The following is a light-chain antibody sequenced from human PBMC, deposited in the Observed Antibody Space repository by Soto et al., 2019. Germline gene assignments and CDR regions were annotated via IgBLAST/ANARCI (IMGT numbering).Light chain of an antibody. Sequence: QSALTQPRSVSGSPGQSVTISCTGTSSDVGYYNYVSWYQQYPGQAPKLIIYDVSKRPSGVPDRFSGSKSGNTASLTITGLQVEDDADYYCCSYAGSYSWVFGGGTKLTVL. CDR2: DVS. V-gene: IGLV2-11*01. CDR3: CSYAGSYSWV. J-gene: IGLJ3*02. CDR1: SSDVGYYNY.